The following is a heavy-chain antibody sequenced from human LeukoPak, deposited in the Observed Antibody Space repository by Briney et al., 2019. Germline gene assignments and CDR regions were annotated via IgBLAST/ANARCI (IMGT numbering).Heavy chain of an antibody. D-gene: IGHD2-15*01. CDR2: ISSSSSYI. CDR1: GFTFSSYS. J-gene: IGHJ4*02. Sequence: GGSLRLSCAASGFTFSSYSMNWVRQAPGKGLEWVSSISSSSSYIYYADSVKGRFTISRDNVKNSLYLQMNSLRAEDTAVYYCGRDLGYCSGGSCYGGHYWGQGTLVTVSS. V-gene: IGHV3-21*01. CDR3: GRDLGYCSGGSCYGGHY.